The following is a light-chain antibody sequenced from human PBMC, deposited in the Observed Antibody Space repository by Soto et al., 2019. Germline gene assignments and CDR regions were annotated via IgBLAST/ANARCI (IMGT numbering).Light chain of an antibody. CDR1: NSDIGAGYD. CDR3: QSYDSSLRGV. CDR2: ANN. Sequence: QSVLTQPPSVSGAPGQRVTISCTGSNSDIGAGYDVHWYQQLPGTAPKLVIYANNNRPSGVPDRFSASKSGTSASLAITGLQADDEADYYRQSYDSSLRGVFGTGTKLTVL. J-gene: IGLJ1*01. V-gene: IGLV1-40*01.